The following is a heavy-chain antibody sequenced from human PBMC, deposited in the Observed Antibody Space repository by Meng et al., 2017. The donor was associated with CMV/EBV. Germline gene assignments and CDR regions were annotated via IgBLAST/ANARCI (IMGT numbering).Heavy chain of an antibody. Sequence: SGGSISSGGYYWSWLRQHPGKGLEWIGYFYYSGSTYYTPSLKSRVTISVDTSKHQFSLKMSSVTAADTAVYYCARDQRDSSGYYFDYWGQGTLVTVSS. D-gene: IGHD3-22*01. CDR3: ARDQRDSSGYYFDY. J-gene: IGHJ4*02. V-gene: IGHV4-31*02. CDR2: FYYSGST. CDR1: GGSISSGGYY.